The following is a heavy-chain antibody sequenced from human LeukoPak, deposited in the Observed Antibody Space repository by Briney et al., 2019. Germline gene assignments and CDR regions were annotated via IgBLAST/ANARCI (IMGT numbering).Heavy chain of an antibody. CDR2: ISWNSGSI. J-gene: IGHJ6*02. D-gene: IGHD3-22*01. Sequence: PGRSLRLSSAASGFTVDEYAMHWGRRAPGKGLEWVSGISWNSGSIGYADSVKGRFTISRDNAKNSLYLQMNSLRAEDTALYYCAKDMYYYDSSGYYLDYYVMDVWGQGTTVTVSS. CDR1: GFTVDEYA. CDR3: AKDMYYYDSSGYYLDYYVMDV. V-gene: IGHV3-9*01.